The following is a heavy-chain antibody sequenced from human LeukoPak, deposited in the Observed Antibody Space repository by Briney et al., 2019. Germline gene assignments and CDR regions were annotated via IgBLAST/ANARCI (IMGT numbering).Heavy chain of an antibody. CDR1: GFTVSSNY. J-gene: IGHJ4*02. CDR2: IYGGVNT. D-gene: IGHD1-1*01. CDR3: AKSPKTGFLFDY. V-gene: IGHV3-66*01. Sequence: PGGSLRLSCAASGFTVSSNYMSWVRQAPGKGLEWVSVIYGGVNTVYADSVQGRFIISRDNSKNTLYLQMNSLRAEDTAVYYCAKSPKTGFLFDYWGKGTLVTVSS.